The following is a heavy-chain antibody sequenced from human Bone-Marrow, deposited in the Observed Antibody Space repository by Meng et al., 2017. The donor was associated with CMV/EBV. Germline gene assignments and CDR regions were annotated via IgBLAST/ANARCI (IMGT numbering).Heavy chain of an antibody. CDR2: IYYSGST. CDR1: GGSISSSSYY. Sequence: GSLRLSCTVSGGSISSSSYYWGWIRQPPGKGLEWIGSIYYSGSTYYNPSLKSRVTISVDTSKNQFSLKLSSVTAADTAVYYCARVPKGYSYGYAFDPWGQGTLVTVSS. J-gene: IGHJ5*02. CDR3: ARVPKGYSYGYAFDP. D-gene: IGHD5-18*01. V-gene: IGHV4-39*07.